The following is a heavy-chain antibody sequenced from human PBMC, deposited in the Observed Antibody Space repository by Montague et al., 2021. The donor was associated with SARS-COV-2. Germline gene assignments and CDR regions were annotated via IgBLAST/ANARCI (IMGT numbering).Heavy chain of an antibody. D-gene: IGHD4-11*01. V-gene: IGHV4-59*01. CDR3: VRDHHYSGPRGAYDI. J-gene: IGHJ3*02. CDR1: GGSITGYY. Sequence: SETLSLTCTVSGGSITGYYWSWLRRSPGKGLEWIAYIYDGGAANYNPSLGSRVTISTDTSKNQLSLKVNSVTAADTAVYYCVRDHHYSGPRGAYDIWGQGTVDTVSS. CDR2: IYDGGAA.